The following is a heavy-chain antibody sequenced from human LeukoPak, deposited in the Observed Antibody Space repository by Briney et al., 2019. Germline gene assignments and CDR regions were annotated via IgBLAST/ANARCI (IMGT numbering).Heavy chain of an antibody. J-gene: IGHJ4*02. CDR1: GYTFTSYG. CDR2: ISAYNGNT. CDR3: ARDPVVDDYVWGSYIGVDY. D-gene: IGHD3-16*01. Sequence: SVKVSCKASGYTFTSYGISWVRQAPEQGLEWMGWISAYNGNTNYAQKLQGRVTMTTDTSTSTAYMELRSLRSDDTAVYYCARDPVVDDYVWGSYIGVDYWGQGTLVTVSS. V-gene: IGHV1-18*01.